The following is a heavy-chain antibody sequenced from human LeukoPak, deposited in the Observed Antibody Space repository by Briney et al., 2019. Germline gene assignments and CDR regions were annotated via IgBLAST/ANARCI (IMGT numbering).Heavy chain of an antibody. CDR3: ARVESYYDSSGYFSPPY. CDR1: GYXFTGYY. CDR2: INPNTGGT. J-gene: IGHJ4*02. Sequence: ASVKVSCKASGYXFTGYYIHWVRQAPGQGREWMGWINPNTGGTNYAQKFQGRVTMTRDTSISTAYMELSRLRSDDTAVYYCARVESYYDSSGYFSPPYWGQGTLVTVSS. D-gene: IGHD3-22*01. V-gene: IGHV1-2*02.